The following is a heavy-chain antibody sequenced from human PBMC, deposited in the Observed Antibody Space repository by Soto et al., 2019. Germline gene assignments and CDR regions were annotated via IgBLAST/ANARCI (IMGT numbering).Heavy chain of an antibody. J-gene: IGHJ4*02. CDR3: ARALHDSSGYLEEYYFDY. Sequence: SETLSLTCTVSGGSISSYYWSWIRQPPGKGLEWIGYIYYSGSTNYNPSLKSRVTISVDTSKNQFSLKLSSVTAAYTAVYYCARALHDSSGYLEEYYFDYWGQGTLVTVSS. CDR2: IYYSGST. V-gene: IGHV4-59*01. D-gene: IGHD3-22*01. CDR1: GGSISSYY.